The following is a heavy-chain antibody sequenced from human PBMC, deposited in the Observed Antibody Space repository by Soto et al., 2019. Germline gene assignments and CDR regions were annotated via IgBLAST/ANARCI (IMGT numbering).Heavy chain of an antibody. CDR3: ARDPSAGDSAGY. V-gene: IGHV1-69*08. J-gene: IGHJ4*02. CDR1: GGTFSSYT. D-gene: IGHD2-21*01. CDR2: IIPILGIA. Sequence: QVQLVQSGAEVKKPGSSVKVSCKASGGTFSSYTISWVRQAPGQGLEWMGRIIPILGIANYAQKFQGRVTNSPDKSTSTTYMELSSLRSEDTAVYYCARDPSAGDSAGYWGQVTLVTVSS.